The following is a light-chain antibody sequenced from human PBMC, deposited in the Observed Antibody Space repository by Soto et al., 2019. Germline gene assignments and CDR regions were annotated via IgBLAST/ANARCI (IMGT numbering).Light chain of an antibody. CDR3: ATWDSSLSGAV. CDR1: TSNIGNNY. Sequence: QSVLTQPPSVSSASGLKVTISCSGSTSNIGNNYVSWYQQLPGTAPKLLIYDNNRRPSGIPDRFSASMSGTSATLGITGLQTGDEADYYCATWDSSLSGAVFGGGTKVTVL. J-gene: IGLJ3*02. V-gene: IGLV1-51*01. CDR2: DNN.